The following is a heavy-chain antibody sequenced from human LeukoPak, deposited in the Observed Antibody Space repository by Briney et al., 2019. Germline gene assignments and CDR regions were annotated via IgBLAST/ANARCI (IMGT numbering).Heavy chain of an antibody. J-gene: IGHJ4*02. V-gene: IGHV4-59*01. D-gene: IGHD3-10*01. CDR2: IYYSGSI. CDR1: GGSISSYY. CDR3: ARVDGYGSGSYFVY. Sequence: SETLSLTCTVSGGSISSYYWSWIRQPPGKGLEWIGYIYYSGSINYNPSLKSRVTISVDTSKNQFSLKLSSVTAADTAVYYCARVDGYGSGSYFVYWGQGTLVTVSS.